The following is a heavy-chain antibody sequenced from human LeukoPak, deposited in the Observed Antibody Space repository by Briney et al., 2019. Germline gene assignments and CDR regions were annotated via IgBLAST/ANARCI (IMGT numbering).Heavy chain of an antibody. CDR3: AKDCCSSNWYLFDY. Sequence: PGGSLRLSCAASGFTFSSYATSWVRQTPGKGLEWVSAISSSGGSTYYADSVKGRFTISRDNSKNTLYLQMNSLRAEDTAVYYCAKDCCSSNWYLFDYWGQGTLVTVSS. J-gene: IGHJ4*02. CDR2: ISSSGGST. V-gene: IGHV3-23*01. CDR1: GFTFSSYA. D-gene: IGHD6-13*01.